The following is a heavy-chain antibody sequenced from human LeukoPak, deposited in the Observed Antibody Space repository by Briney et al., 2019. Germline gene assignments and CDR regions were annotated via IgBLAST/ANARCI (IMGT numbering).Heavy chain of an antibody. J-gene: IGHJ3*02. Sequence: ASVKVSCKASGYTFTSSDINWVRQSPGQGLEWMGWMNPNSGNTGYAQKFQGRVTMNRNTSISTAYMELSSLRSEDTAVYYCARGRGYSGYDPVDIWGQGTMVTVSS. CDR2: MNPNSGNT. CDR1: GYTFTSSD. V-gene: IGHV1-8*01. D-gene: IGHD5-12*01. CDR3: ARGRGYSGYDPVDI.